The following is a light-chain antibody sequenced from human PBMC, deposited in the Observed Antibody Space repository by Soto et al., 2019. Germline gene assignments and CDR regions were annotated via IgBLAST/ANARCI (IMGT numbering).Light chain of an antibody. CDR1: QSVSSS. Sequence: EIVMTQSPATLSVSPGEGATLSCRASQSVSSSLAWYQQKPGQAHRLIIYGASTRATGIPARFSGSGSGTEFTLTISSLQSEDCAVYYCQQYNDWPQTFGQGTKVEIK. J-gene: IGKJ1*01. CDR2: GAS. CDR3: QQYNDWPQT. V-gene: IGKV3-15*01.